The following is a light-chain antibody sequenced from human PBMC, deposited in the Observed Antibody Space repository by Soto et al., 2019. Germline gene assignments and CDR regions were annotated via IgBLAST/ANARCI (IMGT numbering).Light chain of an antibody. J-gene: IGLJ2*01. CDR2: DVS. Sequence: QSALTQPASVSGSPGQSLTISCTGTSRDIGFYNYVSWYQQYPGNAPKLIIFDVSNRPSGVSGRFSGSKSGNTASLTISGLLPEDGADYYCSSYTTSSTVVFGGGTKVTVL. CDR3: SSYTTSSTVV. V-gene: IGLV2-14*03. CDR1: SRDIGFYNY.